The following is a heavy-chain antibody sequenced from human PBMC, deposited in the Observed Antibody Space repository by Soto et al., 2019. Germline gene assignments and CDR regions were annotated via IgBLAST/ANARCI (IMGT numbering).Heavy chain of an antibody. CDR3: ARTSMQSRGYSYGHGGMDV. Sequence: GESLKISCKRSGDKFTSYWIGWVRQVPGKGLEWMGRIDPSDSYTNYSPSFQGHVTISADKSISTAYLQWSSLKASDTAMYYCARTSMQSRGYSYGHGGMDVWGQGTTVTVTS. D-gene: IGHD5-18*01. CDR1: GDKFTSYW. CDR2: IDPSDSYT. J-gene: IGHJ6*02. V-gene: IGHV5-10-1*01.